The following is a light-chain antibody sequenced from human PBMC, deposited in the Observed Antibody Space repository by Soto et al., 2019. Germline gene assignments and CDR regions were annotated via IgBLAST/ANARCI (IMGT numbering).Light chain of an antibody. J-gene: IGKJ1*01. CDR3: QQYHSWPPRT. CDR2: GVY. Sequence: EIVMTQSPTILSVSPGERATLSCRASQSVSSNFAWYQQKPGQAPRLLIYGVYTRAPGSPARFSGSGSGTEFTLPISSLQSDDFAVYYCQQYHSWPPRTFGPGTEVEIK. V-gene: IGKV3D-15*01. CDR1: QSVSSN.